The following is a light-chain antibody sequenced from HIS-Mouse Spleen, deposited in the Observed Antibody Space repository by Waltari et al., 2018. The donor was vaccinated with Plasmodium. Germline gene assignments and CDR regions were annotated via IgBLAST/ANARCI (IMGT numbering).Light chain of an antibody. CDR2: EDS. CDR3: YSTDSSGNHRV. V-gene: IGLV3-10*01. Sequence: SYELTQPPSVSVSPGQTARITCSGDALPKKYAYWYQQQSGQAPVLVIYEDSKRPSGIPGRFSGSSSGTMATLTISGAQVEDEADYYWYSTDSSGNHRVFGGGTKLTVL. J-gene: IGLJ3*02. CDR1: ALPKKY.